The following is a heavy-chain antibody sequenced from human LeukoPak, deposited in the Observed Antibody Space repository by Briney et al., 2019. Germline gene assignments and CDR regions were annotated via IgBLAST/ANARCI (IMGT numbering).Heavy chain of an antibody. D-gene: IGHD6-6*01. V-gene: IGHV4-30-4*01. CDR1: GGSISSGDYY. Sequence: SETLSLTCTVSGGSISSGDYYWSWIRQPPGKGLEWIGYIYYSGSTYYNPSLKSRLTISGDTSKNQFSLRLSSVTAADTAVYYCARGTWSSSIDYWGQGTLVTVSS. CDR2: IYYSGST. CDR3: ARGTWSSSIDY. J-gene: IGHJ4*02.